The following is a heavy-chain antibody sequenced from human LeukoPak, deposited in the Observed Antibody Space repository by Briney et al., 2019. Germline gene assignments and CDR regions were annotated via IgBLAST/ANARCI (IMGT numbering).Heavy chain of an antibody. V-gene: IGHV4-38-2*02. J-gene: IGHJ6*02. CDR1: GYSISSGYY. Sequence: PSETLSLTCSVSGYSISSGYYWGWIRQPPGKGLEFIGSIYHSGSTYYNPSLKSRVTISVDTSKNQFSLKLSSVTAADTAVYYCARVLDIVVVVAATPRRLGYGMDVWGQGTTVTVSS. CDR3: ARVLDIVVVVAATPRRLGYGMDV. CDR2: IYHSGST. D-gene: IGHD2-15*01.